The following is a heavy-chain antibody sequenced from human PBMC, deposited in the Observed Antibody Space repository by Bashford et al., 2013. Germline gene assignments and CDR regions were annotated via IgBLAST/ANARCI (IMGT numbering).Heavy chain of an antibody. CDR1: GYTFTDYY. V-gene: IGHV1-2*02. D-gene: IGHD3-22*01. J-gene: IGHJ4*02. CDR2: INPNTGGT. Sequence: VASVKVSCKASGYTFTDYYLHWVRQAPGQGLEWMGSINPNTGGTNYAQKFQGRVTMTRDTSITTAYMELSSLTFDDTAVYYCARIVGSWGQGTLVTVSS. CDR3: ARIVGS.